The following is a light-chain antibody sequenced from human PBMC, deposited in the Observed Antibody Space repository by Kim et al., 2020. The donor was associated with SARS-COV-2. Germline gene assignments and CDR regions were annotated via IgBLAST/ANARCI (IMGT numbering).Light chain of an antibody. Sequence: QSALTQPPSASGSPGQSVTISCAGTSSDVGAYDFVSWYQQHPGQAPKLMIYEVDKRPSGVPDRFSGSKSDNTASLTVSGLQAEDEGDYYCTSYAGSRNWVFGGGTKLTVL. V-gene: IGLV2-8*01. J-gene: IGLJ3*02. CDR1: SSDVGAYDF. CDR2: EVD. CDR3: TSYAGSRNWV.